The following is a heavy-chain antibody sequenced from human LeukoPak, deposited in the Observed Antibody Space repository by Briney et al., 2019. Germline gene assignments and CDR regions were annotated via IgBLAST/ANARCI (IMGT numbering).Heavy chain of an antibody. J-gene: IGHJ6*02. D-gene: IGHD3-22*01. CDR2: ISGRGDST. CDR1: GFTFSTYS. Sequence: PGGSLRLSCTASGFTFSTYSMTWVRQAPGKGLEWVSTISGRGDSTYYADSVKGRLTISRDNSKDTLYLQMNSLRAEDTAVYFCAKSGMIILSAAMDVWGQGTPVTVSS. CDR3: AKSGMIILSAAMDV. V-gene: IGHV3-23*01.